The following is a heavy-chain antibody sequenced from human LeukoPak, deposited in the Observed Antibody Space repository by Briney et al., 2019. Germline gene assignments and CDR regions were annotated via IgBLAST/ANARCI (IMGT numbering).Heavy chain of an antibody. CDR1: GGTFSSYA. V-gene: IGHV1-69*13. CDR2: IIPIFGTA. D-gene: IGHD3-22*01. J-gene: IGHJ4*02. Sequence: SVKVSCTASGGTFSSYAISWVRQAPGQGLEWMGGIIPIFGTANYAQKFQGRVTITADESTSTAYMELSSLRSEDTAVYYCARDVSSGRGYYYDGPYFDYWGQGTLVTVSS. CDR3: ARDVSSGRGYYYDGPYFDY.